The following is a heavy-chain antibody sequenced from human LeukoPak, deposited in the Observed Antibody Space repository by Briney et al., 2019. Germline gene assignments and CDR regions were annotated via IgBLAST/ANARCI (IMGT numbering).Heavy chain of an antibody. CDR1: GGSFSGYY. V-gene: IGHV4-34*01. J-gene: IGHJ5*02. Sequence: SETLSLTCAVYGGSFSGYYWSWIRQPPGKGLEWIGEINHSGSTNYNPSLKSRVTISVDTSKNQFSLKLSSVTAADTAVYYCARSHPARGWFDPWGQGTLVTVSS. CDR3: ARSHPARGWFDP. CDR2: INHSGST. D-gene: IGHD2-2*01.